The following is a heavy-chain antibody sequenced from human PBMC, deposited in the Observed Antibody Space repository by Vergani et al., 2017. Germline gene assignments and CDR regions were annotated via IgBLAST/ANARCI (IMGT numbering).Heavy chain of an antibody. CDR1: GGSVSSGSYY. CDR3: ARASITIFGVVIPYYYYYMDV. V-gene: IGHV4-61*10. CDR2: IYYSGST. Sequence: QVQLQESGPGLVKPSETLSLTCTVSGGSVSSGSYYWSWIRQPAGKGLEWIGYIYYSGSTNYNPSLKSRVTISVDTSTNQFSLKLSSVTAADTAVYYCARASITIFGVVIPYYYYYMDVWGKGTTVTVSS. D-gene: IGHD3-3*01. J-gene: IGHJ6*03.